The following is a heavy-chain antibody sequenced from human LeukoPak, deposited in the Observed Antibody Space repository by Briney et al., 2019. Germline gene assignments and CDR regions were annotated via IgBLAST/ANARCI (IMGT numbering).Heavy chain of an antibody. D-gene: IGHD5-12*01. CDR2: IIPIFGTA. CDR3: ARGYSGYADDAFDI. CDR1: GGTFSSYA. Sequence: SVKVSCKASGGTFSSYAINWVRQAPGQGLEWMGGIIPIFGTANYAQKFQGRVTITADESTSTAYMELSSLRSEDTAVYYCARGYSGYADDAFDIWGQGTMVTVSS. J-gene: IGHJ3*02. V-gene: IGHV1-69*13.